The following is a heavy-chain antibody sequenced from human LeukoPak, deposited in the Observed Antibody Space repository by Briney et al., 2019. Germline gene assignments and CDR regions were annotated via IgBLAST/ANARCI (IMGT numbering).Heavy chain of an antibody. CDR2: MSHSGNT. D-gene: IGHD3-10*01. J-gene: IGHJ5*02. CDR3: ARGRGEGRGISMVRGVRAPSYNWFDP. CDR1: SYSISSGYY. V-gene: IGHV4-38-2*02. Sequence: SETLSLTCTVSSYSISSGYYWAWIRQPPGQGLEWVGAMSHSGNTYYNPSLKSRVTISGDTSKNQFSLKLSSVTAADTAIYYCARGRGEGRGISMVRGVRAPSYNWFDPWGHGTLVTVSS.